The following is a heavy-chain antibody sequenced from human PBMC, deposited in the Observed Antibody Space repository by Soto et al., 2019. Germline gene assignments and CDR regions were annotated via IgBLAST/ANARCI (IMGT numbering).Heavy chain of an antibody. CDR2: IKHDGSEQ. D-gene: IGHD6-19*01. V-gene: IGHV3-7*04. Sequence: GGSLRLSCAASGFTFSSYWMHWVRQAPGKGLVWVATIKHDGSEQYYVDSVKGRFIVSRDNAKNSLFLQMNGLRVEDTAVYFCARAMGTDGWSNHPFDIWGQGTMVTVSS. CDR3: ARAMGTDGWSNHPFDI. CDR1: GFTFSSYW. J-gene: IGHJ3*02.